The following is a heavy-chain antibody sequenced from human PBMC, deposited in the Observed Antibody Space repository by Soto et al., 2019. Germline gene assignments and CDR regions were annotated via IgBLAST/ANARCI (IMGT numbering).Heavy chain of an antibody. V-gene: IGHV3-48*03. J-gene: IGHJ4*02. CDR3: ARGQYSRGGGYFDY. D-gene: IGHD6-13*01. CDR2: ISSSGSTI. CDR1: GFTFSSYE. Sequence: EVQLVESGGGLVQPGGSLRLSCAASGFTFSSYEMNWVRQAPGKGLEWVSYISSSGSTIYYADSVKGRFTISRDNAKNSLYRQMNSRRAEDPAVYYCARGQYSRGGGYFDYWGQETLVTVSS.